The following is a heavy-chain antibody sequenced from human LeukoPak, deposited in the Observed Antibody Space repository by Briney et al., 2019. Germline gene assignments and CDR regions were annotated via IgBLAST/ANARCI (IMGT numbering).Heavy chain of an antibody. J-gene: IGHJ6*03. CDR3: ARVSGYYYYYYYMDV. CDR2: MNPNSGNT. D-gene: IGHD3-22*01. CDR1: GYTFTSDD. Sequence: ASVTESCKASGYTFTSDDINWVRQATGQGLEWMGWMNPNSGNTGYAQKFQGRVTMTRNTSISTAYMELSSLRSEDTAAYYCARVSGYYYYYYYMDVWGKGTTVSVSS. V-gene: IGHV1-8*01.